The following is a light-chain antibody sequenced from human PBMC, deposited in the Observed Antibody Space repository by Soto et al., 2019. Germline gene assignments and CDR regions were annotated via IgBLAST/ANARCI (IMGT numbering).Light chain of an antibody. CDR3: QQYNSVSLLT. V-gene: IGKV1-5*03. Sequence: DIQMTQSPSTLSASVGDRVTITCRASQSISSWLAWYQQKPGKAPKLLIYKASSLESGVPSRFSGSGSVTAFTLTISSLQPDDFATYYCQQYNSVSLLTFGGGTKVEIK. CDR1: QSISSW. J-gene: IGKJ4*01. CDR2: KAS.